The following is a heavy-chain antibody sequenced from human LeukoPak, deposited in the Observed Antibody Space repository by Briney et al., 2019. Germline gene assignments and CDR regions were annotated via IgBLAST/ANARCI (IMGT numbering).Heavy chain of an antibody. D-gene: IGHD3-16*01. CDR3: AKEGSITPITGSDY. V-gene: IGHV3-23*01. CDR2: ISGSGGST. Sequence: GGSLRLSRAASGFTFSSYAMSWVRQAPGKGLEWVSAISGSGGSTYYADSVKGRFTISRDNSKNTLYLQMNSLRAEDTAVYYCAKEGSITPITGSDYWGQGTLVTVSS. J-gene: IGHJ4*02. CDR1: GFTFSSYA.